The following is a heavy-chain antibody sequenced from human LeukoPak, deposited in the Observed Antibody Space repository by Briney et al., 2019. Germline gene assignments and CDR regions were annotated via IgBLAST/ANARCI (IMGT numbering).Heavy chain of an antibody. J-gene: IGHJ5*02. V-gene: IGHV1-18*01. CDR2: ISAYNGNT. Sequence: ASVKVSCKASGYTFTSYGISWVRQAPGQGLEWMGWISAYNGNTNYAQRLQGRVTMTTDTSTSTAYKELRSLRSDDTAVYYCATARWELLPWFDPWGQGTLVTVSS. D-gene: IGHD1-26*01. CDR1: GYTFTSYG. CDR3: ATARWELLPWFDP.